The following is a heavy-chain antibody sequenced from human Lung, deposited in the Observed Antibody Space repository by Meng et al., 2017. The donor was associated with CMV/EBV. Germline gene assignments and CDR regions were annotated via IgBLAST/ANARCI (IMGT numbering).Heavy chain of an antibody. CDR1: GFAFSSYA. CDR3: ADRSDYYPFDY. D-gene: IGHD3-22*01. Sequence: GGSLRLSCAASGFAFSSYALSWVRQAPGKGLEWVSGISGSGGSTYYADSVKGRFTISRDNSKNTLYLQMNGLTAADTAVYYCADRSDYYPFDYWGQGTLVTVSS. CDR2: ISGSGGST. V-gene: IGHV3-23*01. J-gene: IGHJ4*02.